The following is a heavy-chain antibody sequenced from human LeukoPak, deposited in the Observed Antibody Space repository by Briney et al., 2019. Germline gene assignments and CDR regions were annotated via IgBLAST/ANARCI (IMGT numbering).Heavy chain of an antibody. D-gene: IGHD1-26*01. J-gene: IGHJ4*02. V-gene: IGHV6-1*01. Sequence: SQTLSLTCAISGDSVSSDSAAWNWIRQSPSRGLEWLGSTYYRSNWYNDYAVSVKSRITITPDTSKNQFSLQLNSLTPEDTAVYYCARDLEGATYFDPWGQGTLVTVSS. CDR1: GDSVSSDSAA. CDR2: TYYRSNWYN. CDR3: ARDLEGATYFDP.